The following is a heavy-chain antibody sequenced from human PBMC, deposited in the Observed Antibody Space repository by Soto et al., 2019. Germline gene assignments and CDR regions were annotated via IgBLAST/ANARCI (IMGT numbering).Heavy chain of an antibody. V-gene: IGHV3-21*01. D-gene: IGHD1-26*01. CDR3: ARDPSDLWEPDQYFPH. CDR2: ISSSSRHI. CDR1: GFTFSSYS. J-gene: IGHJ1*01. Sequence: EVQLVESGGGLVKPGGSLTLSCAASGFTFSSYSRNWVRQAPGKGLEWVSSISSSSRHIYYADSVKGRFTISRDNAKNSLYLQMNSLRAEDTAMYFCARDPSDLWEPDQYFPHWGQGTLVAVSS.